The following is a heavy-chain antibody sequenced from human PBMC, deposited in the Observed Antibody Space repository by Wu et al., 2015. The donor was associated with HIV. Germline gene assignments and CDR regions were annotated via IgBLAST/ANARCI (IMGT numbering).Heavy chain of an antibody. Sequence: GGTFSSYAISWVRQAPGQGLEWMGGIIPIFGTANYAQKFQGRVTITADESTSTAYMELSSLRSEDTAVYYCAGAIEKSITGTTYFDLWGRGTLVTVSS. CDR3: AGAIEKSITGTTYFDL. CDR1: GGTFSSYA. CDR2: IIPIFGTA. J-gene: IGHJ2*01. D-gene: IGHD1-7*01. V-gene: IGHV1-69*01.